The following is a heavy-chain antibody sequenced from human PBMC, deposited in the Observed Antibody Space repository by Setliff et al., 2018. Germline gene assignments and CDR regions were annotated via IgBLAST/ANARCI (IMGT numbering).Heavy chain of an antibody. CDR3: ARDRGSNNSPEDFDY. CDR2: IYADGRT. Sequence: PSETLSLTCTVSRGPINSHYWSWIRQPAGKGLEWIGRIYADGRTNYNPSLKSRVTMSVDTSKNQFFLEVRSVTAADTAVYYCARDRGSNNSPEDFDYWGLGTLVTVSS. J-gene: IGHJ4*02. CDR1: RGPINSHY. V-gene: IGHV4-4*07. D-gene: IGHD1-20*01.